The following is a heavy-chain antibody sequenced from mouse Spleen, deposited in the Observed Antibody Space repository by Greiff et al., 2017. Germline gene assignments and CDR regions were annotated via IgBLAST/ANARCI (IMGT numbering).Heavy chain of an antibody. Sequence: DVQLQESGPGLVKPSQSLSLTCSVTGYSITSGYYWNWIRQFPGNKLEWMGYISYDGSNNYNPSLKNRISITRDTSKNQFFLKLNSVTTEDTATYYCARDRGWFYFDYWGQGTTLTVSS. J-gene: IGHJ2*01. CDR1: GYSITSGYY. V-gene: IGHV3-6*01. CDR2: ISYDGSN. D-gene: IGHD3-3*01. CDR3: ARDRGWFYFDY.